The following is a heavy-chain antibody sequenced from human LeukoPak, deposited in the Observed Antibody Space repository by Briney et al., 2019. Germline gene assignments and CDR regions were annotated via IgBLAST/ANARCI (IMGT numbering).Heavy chain of an antibody. Sequence: ASVKVSCKASGYTFTSYYMHWVRQAPGQGLEWMGIINPSGGSTSYAQKFQGRVTMTRDMSTSTVYMELSSLRAEDTAVYYCARESESYDSSGSTFKYWGQGTLVTVSS. CDR2: INPSGGST. V-gene: IGHV1-46*01. CDR3: ARESESYDSSGSTFKY. J-gene: IGHJ4*02. D-gene: IGHD3-22*01. CDR1: GYTFTSYY.